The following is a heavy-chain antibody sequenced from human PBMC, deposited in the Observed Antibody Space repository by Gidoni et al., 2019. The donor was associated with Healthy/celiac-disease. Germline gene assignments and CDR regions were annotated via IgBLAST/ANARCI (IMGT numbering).Heavy chain of an antibody. CDR2: IMLNSGSI. D-gene: IGHD6-13*01. Sequence: EVQLVESGGGLVQPGRSMRLSCAASGFTFDDYAMHWVRQAPGKGLEGVSGIMLNSGSIGYADSVKGRFTISRDNAKNSLYLQMNSLRAEDTALYYCAKDMGYSSSNLFDYWGQGTLVTVSS. J-gene: IGHJ4*02. CDR1: GFTFDDYA. V-gene: IGHV3-9*01. CDR3: AKDMGYSSSNLFDY.